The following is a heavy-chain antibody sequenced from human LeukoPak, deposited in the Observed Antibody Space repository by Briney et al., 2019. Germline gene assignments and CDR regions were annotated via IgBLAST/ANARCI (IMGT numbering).Heavy chain of an antibody. Sequence: SETLSLTCAVYGGSFSGYYWSWIRQPPGKGLEWIGEINHSGSTNYNPSLKSRVTISVDTSKNQFSLKLSSVTAADTAVYYCARVSGGYGSGSYYNWRPVEYWGQGTLVTVSS. CDR2: INHSGST. J-gene: IGHJ4*02. CDR3: ARVSGGYGSGSYYNWRPVEY. D-gene: IGHD3-10*01. CDR1: GGSFSGYY. V-gene: IGHV4-34*01.